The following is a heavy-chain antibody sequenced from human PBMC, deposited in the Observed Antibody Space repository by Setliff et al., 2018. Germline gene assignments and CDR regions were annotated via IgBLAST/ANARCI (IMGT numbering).Heavy chain of an antibody. CDR1: GGSISSGGYY. D-gene: IGHD1-1*01. V-gene: IGHV4-61*08. J-gene: IGHJ4*02. Sequence: SETLSLTCTVSGGSISSGGYYWSWIRQHPGKGLEWIGYVFFTGDTDYNPSLGSRVTISLDRSKTQFSLKLTSVTAADTAVYYCARTGTYRYFDYWGQGTRVTVSS. CDR3: ARTGTYRYFDY. CDR2: VFFTGDT.